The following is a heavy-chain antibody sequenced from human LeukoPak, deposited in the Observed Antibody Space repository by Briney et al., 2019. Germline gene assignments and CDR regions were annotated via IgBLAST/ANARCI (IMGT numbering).Heavy chain of an antibody. J-gene: IGHJ4*02. CDR2: INSDGSTT. V-gene: IGHV3-74*01. Sequence: PGGSLRLSCAASGFTLSSYWIYWVRQAPGKGLVWVSRINSDGSTTAYADSVKGRFTISRDNAKNTVYLQMNSLRVEDTAVYYCAGGLLGCGGSSCHPTDYWGQGTLVTVSS. CDR1: GFTLSSYW. D-gene: IGHD2-15*01. CDR3: AGGLLGCGGSSCHPTDY.